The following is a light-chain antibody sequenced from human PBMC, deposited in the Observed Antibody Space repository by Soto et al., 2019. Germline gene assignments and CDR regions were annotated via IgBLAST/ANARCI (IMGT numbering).Light chain of an antibody. V-gene: IGKV3-20*01. Sequence: EIVLIPAPGALSLTPGERATLSCRASQSVSSSYLAWYQQKPGQAPRLLIYGASSRATGIPDRFSGSGSGTDFTLTISRLEPEDFAVYYCQQYGSSPQTFGQGTEVDIK. CDR2: GAS. J-gene: IGKJ1*01. CDR3: QQYGSSPQT. CDR1: QSVSSSY.